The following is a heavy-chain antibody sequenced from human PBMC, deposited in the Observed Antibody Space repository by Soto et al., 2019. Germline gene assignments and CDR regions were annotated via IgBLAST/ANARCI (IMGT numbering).Heavy chain of an antibody. D-gene: IGHD3-22*01. CDR2: MNPNSGNT. Sequence: ASVKVSCKASIYTFTSYDINWVRQATGQGLEWMGWMNPNSGNTGYAQKFQGRVTMTRNTSISTAYMELSSLRSEDTAVYYCARVTTIKAYYYMDVWGKGTTVTVSS. V-gene: IGHV1-8*01. J-gene: IGHJ6*03. CDR3: ARVTTIKAYYYMDV. CDR1: IYTFTSYD.